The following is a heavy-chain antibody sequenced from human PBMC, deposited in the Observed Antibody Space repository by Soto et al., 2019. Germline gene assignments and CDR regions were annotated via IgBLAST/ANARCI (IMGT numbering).Heavy chain of an antibody. Sequence: ASVKVSCKASGYTFTSYAMHWVRQAPGQRLEWMGWINAGNGVTKYSQKFQGRVTITRDTSASTAYIELSSLRSEDTAVFYCARDNDIVTGYPYYFYDWGQGTLVTVS. V-gene: IGHV1-3*01. CDR1: GYTFTSYA. CDR3: ARDNDIVTGYPYYFYD. D-gene: IGHD3-9*01. CDR2: INAGNGVT. J-gene: IGHJ4*02.